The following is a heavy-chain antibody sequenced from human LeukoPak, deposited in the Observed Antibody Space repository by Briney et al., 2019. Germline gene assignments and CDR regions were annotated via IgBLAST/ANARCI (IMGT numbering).Heavy chain of an antibody. CDR3: TRDMIRGVVNY. V-gene: IGHV3-74*03. Sequence: GGSLRLSCAASGFTFSNAWMSWVRQAPGKGLEWVSRINKDGSSTTNADSVKGRFTISRDNAKNTLYLQMNSLRAEDTAVYYCTRDMIRGVVNYWGQGTLVTVSS. CDR1: GFTFSNAW. CDR2: INKDGSST. J-gene: IGHJ4*02. D-gene: IGHD3-10*01.